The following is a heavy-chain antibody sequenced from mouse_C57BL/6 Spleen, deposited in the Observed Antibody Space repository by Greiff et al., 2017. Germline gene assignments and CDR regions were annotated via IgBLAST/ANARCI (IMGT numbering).Heavy chain of an antibody. CDR2: IDPSDSYT. Sequence: VQLQPPGAELVRPGTSVKLSCKASGYTFTSYWMHWVKQRPGQGLEWIGVIDPSDSYTNYNQKFKGKATLTVDTSSSTAYMQLSSLTSEDSAVYYCAGSLDYWGQGTTLTVSS. V-gene: IGHV1-59*01. CDR3: AGSLDY. CDR1: GYTFTSYW. J-gene: IGHJ2*01.